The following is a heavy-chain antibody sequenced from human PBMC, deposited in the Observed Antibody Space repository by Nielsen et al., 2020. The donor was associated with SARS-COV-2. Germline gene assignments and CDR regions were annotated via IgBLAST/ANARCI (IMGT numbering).Heavy chain of an antibody. V-gene: IGHV3-74*01. J-gene: IGHJ4*02. CDR2: INTDGISS. CDR3: ARFPEEYSSSSGTDY. Sequence: GESLKISCAASGFTFNKYWMHWVRQAPGKGLVWVSSINTDGISSKYADSVKGRFTISRDNARNTLYLHMNSLGAEDTAVYFCARFPEEYSSSSGTDYWGQGTPVTVSS. D-gene: IGHD6-6*01. CDR1: GFTFNKYW.